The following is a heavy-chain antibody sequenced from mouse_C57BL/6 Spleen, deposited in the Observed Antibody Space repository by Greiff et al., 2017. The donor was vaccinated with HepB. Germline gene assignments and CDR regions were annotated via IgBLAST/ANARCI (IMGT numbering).Heavy chain of an antibody. CDR3: VREDGSSHGNYAMDY. CDR1: GFTFNTYA. D-gene: IGHD1-1*01. CDR2: IRSKSSNYAT. J-gene: IGHJ4*01. Sequence: EVQLVESGGGLVQPKGSLKLSCAASGFTFNTYAMHWVRQAPGKGLEWVARIRSKSSNYATYYADSVKDRFTISRDDSQSMLYLQMNNLKTEDTAMYYCVREDGSSHGNYAMDYWGQGTSVTVSS. V-gene: IGHV10-3*01.